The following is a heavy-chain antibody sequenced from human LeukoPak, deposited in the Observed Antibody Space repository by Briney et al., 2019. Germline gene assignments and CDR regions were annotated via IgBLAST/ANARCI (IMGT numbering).Heavy chain of an antibody. CDR1: GFTFSSYG. V-gene: IGHV3-15*01. J-gene: IGHJ4*02. D-gene: IGHD3-3*01. Sequence: GGSLRLSCAASGFTFSSYGMHWVRQAPGKGLEWVGRIKSKTDGGTTDYAAPVKGRLTISRDDSKNTLYLQMNSLKTEDTAVYYCTTAGLAGRKAYYDFWSGYYTYWGQGTLVTVSS. CDR2: IKSKTDGGTT. CDR3: TTAGLAGRKAYYDFWSGYYTY.